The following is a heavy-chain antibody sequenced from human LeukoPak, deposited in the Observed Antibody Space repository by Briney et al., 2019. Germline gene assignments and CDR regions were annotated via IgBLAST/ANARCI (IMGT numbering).Heavy chain of an antibody. V-gene: IGHV4-59*08. Sequence: SETLSLTCTVSGGSIGSYFWSWIRQPPGKGLEWIGYMYYTGSSHYNPSLKSRATISIDTSKNHFSLRLNSVTASDTAVYYCARHLSTYYDPWGQGTLVTVSS. CDR1: GGSIGSYF. J-gene: IGHJ5*02. CDR3: ARHLSTYYDP. CDR2: MYYTGSS. D-gene: IGHD3-10*01.